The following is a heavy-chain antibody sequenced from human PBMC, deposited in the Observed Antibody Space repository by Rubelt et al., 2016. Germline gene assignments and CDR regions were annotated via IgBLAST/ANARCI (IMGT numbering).Heavy chain of an antibody. CDR2: ISSSRDYM. V-gene: IGHV3-21*01. CDR1: GFTVSSNY. CDR3: ARGGGSDSSTSFEY. Sequence: EVQLVESGGGLIQPGGSLRLSCAASGFTVSSNYVSWFRQAPGKGLEWVSSISSSRDYMYYADSVKGRFTISRDNAENSVYLQMNSLRAEDTAVYYCARGGGSDSSTSFEYWGQGTLVTVSS. D-gene: IGHD3-22*01. J-gene: IGHJ4*02.